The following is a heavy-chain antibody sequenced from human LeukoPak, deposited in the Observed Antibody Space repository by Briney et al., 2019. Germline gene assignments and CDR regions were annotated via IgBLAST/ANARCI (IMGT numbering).Heavy chain of an antibody. CDR1: GFSFSGHW. Sequence: GGSLRLSCTASGFSFSGHWMHWARQLPGKGLVWVSRISPTGSTTSYADSVKGRFTVSRDNAKNTLYLQVNNLRAEDTAVYYCARDAIVVVVAATLDYYYYGMDVWGQGTTVTVSS. V-gene: IGHV3-74*01. CDR3: ARDAIVVVVAATLDYYYYGMDV. CDR2: ISPTGSTT. D-gene: IGHD2-15*01. J-gene: IGHJ6*02.